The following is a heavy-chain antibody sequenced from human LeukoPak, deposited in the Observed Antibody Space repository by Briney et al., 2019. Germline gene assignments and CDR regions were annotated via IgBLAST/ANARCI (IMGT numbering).Heavy chain of an antibody. Sequence: PGGTLRLSCAASGFTFSSYGMSWVRQAPGKGLEWVSGISGSGDSTYYADSVKGRFTISRDKSKNTLYLQMNSLRVEDTAVYYCAKGWAIDYWGQGTLVTVSS. CDR2: ISGSGDST. CDR1: GFTFSSYG. J-gene: IGHJ4*02. V-gene: IGHV3-23*01. CDR3: AKGWAIDY. D-gene: IGHD3-16*01.